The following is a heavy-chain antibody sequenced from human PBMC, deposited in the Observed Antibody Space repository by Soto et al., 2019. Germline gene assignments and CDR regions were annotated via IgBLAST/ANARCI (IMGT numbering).Heavy chain of an antibody. V-gene: IGHV4-4*07. J-gene: IGHJ6*02. D-gene: IGHD3-9*01. Sequence: SETLSLTCTVPGDSISNYYWSWIRQSAEKRLEWIGRVSSTGSSYYNPSLKSRVTISVDTSKNQFSMKLSSVTAADTAVYYCAREGYDILTGYPDYYYYGMDVWGQGTTVTVSS. CDR1: GDSISNYY. CDR2: VSSTGSS. CDR3: AREGYDILTGYPDYYYYGMDV.